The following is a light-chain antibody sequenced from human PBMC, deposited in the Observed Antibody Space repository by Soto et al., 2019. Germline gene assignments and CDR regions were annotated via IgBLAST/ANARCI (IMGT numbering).Light chain of an antibody. V-gene: IGLV1-40*01. J-gene: IGLJ3*02. CDR2: GNS. CDR3: QSYDSSLSGWV. CDR1: SSNIGAGYD. Sequence: QSVLTQPPSVSGAPGQRVTISCTGSSSNIGAGYDVHWYQQLPGTAPKLLIYGNSNRPSRVHYRFSGSKSGTSASLAITGLQAEDEADYYCQSYDSSLSGWVFGGGTKLTVL.